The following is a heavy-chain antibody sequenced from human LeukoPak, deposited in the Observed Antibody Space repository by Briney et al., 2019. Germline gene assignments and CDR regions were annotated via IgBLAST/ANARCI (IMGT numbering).Heavy chain of an antibody. V-gene: IGHV4-39*01. CDR3: ARPIDCSATTCSSPFDY. CDR2: ISSSGNT. D-gene: IGHD2-2*01. Sequence: PSETLSLTCTVSGDSFSSSSYFWDWIRQAPGKGLEWIGTISSSGNTYYNPSLKSRVTMSVDTSKNQFSLKLTSVTAADTTVYYCARPIDCSATTCSSPFDYWGQGSLVTVSA. CDR1: GDSFSSSSYF. J-gene: IGHJ4*02.